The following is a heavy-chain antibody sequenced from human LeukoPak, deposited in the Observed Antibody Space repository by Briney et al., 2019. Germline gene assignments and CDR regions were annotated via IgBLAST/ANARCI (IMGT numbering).Heavy chain of an antibody. D-gene: IGHD3-16*01. J-gene: IGHJ4*02. CDR1: GYSDCSDYY. Sequence: PSETLPLTCAVSGYSDCSDYYWGWIRQPPGTGLDWIGSIYHSGSTYYDPYLKSRVTISLDTPKNHFSLRLTSVTAADTAVYYCARASFDYGSFDYWGQGTVVTVSS. V-gene: IGHV4-38-2*01. CDR2: IYHSGST. CDR3: ARASFDYGSFDY.